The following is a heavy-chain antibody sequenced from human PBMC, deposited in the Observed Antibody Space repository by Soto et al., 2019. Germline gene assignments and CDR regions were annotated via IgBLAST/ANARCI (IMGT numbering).Heavy chain of an antibody. J-gene: IGHJ4*02. CDR3: AKGGRQWLVTSDFNF. CDR1: GFTFSDYA. CDR2: VSHDGRNT. V-gene: IGHV3-30*18. D-gene: IGHD6-19*01. Sequence: VQLVESGGGVVQPGRSLRLSCAASGFTFSDYAMHWVRQAPGKGLEWVAVVSHDGRNTHYADSVKGRFTISRDSSKNTVSLEMPSLRAVDMGVYYCAKGGRQWLVTSDFNFWDQGALVTVSS.